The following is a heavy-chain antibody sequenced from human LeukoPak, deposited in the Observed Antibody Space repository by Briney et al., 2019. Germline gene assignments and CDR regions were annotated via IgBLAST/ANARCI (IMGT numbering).Heavy chain of an antibody. CDR1: GFTFSSYW. CDR3: ARDGGYCSGGSCYYYGMDV. J-gene: IGHJ6*02. CDR2: INSDGSST. V-gene: IGHV3-74*01. D-gene: IGHD2-15*01. Sequence: GGSLRLSCAASGFTFSSYWMHWVRQAPGKGLVWVSRINSDGSSTSYADSVKGRFTISRDNAKNTLHLQMNSLRAEDTAVYYCARDGGYCSGGSCYYYGMDVWGQGTTVTVSS.